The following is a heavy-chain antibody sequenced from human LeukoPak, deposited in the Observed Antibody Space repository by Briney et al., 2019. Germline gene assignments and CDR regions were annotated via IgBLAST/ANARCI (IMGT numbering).Heavy chain of an antibody. CDR3: AKATESHHNLDY. CDR1: GYTFTNYY. D-gene: IGHD1-14*01. CDR2: IDPDSGGT. Sequence: GASVKVSCRASGYTFTNYYIHWVRQAPGQGLEWMGWIDPDSGGTNYAQQFQGRVTMTRDTSIGTAHMQLSRLRSDDTAVYYCAKATESHHNLDYWGQGTLVTVSS. V-gene: IGHV1-2*02. J-gene: IGHJ4*02.